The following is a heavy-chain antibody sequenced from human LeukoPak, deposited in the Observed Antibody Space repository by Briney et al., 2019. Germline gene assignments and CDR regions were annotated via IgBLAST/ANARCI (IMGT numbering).Heavy chain of an antibody. J-gene: IGHJ3*02. D-gene: IGHD2-15*01. V-gene: IGHV1-24*01. CDR1: GYTLTELS. Sequence: ASVKVSCKVSGYTLTELSMHWVRQAPGKGLEWMGGFDPEDGETIYAQKFQGRVTMTEDTSTDTAYMELSSLRSEDTAAYYCATSQAALGASDAFDIWGQGTMVTVSS. CDR3: ATSQAALGASDAFDI. CDR2: FDPEDGET.